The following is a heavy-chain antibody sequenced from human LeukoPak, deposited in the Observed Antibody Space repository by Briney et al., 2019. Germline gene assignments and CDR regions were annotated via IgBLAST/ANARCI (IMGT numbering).Heavy chain of an antibody. CDR3: AKTYYDSSGDAFYI. CDR1: GLTFSSYG. D-gene: IGHD3-22*01. V-gene: IGHV3-30*02. CDR2: IRYDGSNK. Sequence: SGGSVRLSCAAWGLTFSSYGMLWVGEARGKGGEGGAFIRYDGSNKYSAASVKSRFTISKDNSTNPLYLQLNSLRAEDTALFSCAKTYYDSSGDAFYICGQGTMVTVSS. J-gene: IGHJ3*02.